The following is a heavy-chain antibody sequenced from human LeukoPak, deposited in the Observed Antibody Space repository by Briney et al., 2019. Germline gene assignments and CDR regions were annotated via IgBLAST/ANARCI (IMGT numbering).Heavy chain of an antibody. J-gene: IGHJ4*02. Sequence: GASVKVSCKTSGYSFTSYAIHWVRQAPGQRLEWVGWINPDNGHTKYSPKFQGRVSMTRDTSAGTAYMDLSSLKSEDTAVYSCARALIPLETGGRDPISDFWGERALVTVSS. CDR2: INPDNGHT. V-gene: IGHV1-3*01. D-gene: IGHD3/OR15-3a*01. CDR1: GYSFTSYA. CDR3: ARALIPLETGGRDPISDF.